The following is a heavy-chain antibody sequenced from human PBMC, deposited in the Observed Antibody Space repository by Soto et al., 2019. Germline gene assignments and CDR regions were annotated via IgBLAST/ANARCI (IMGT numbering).Heavy chain of an antibody. Sequence: QVQLQESGPGLVKPSETLSLTCTVSGASINSHYWTWIRQPPGKGLEWIGSIYFSGSTNYNPSLKGRVSISVDRAKSQFSLYLTSVTAADTAMYYCARELSYGMDVWGQGTTVIVSS. CDR1: GASINSHY. CDR2: IYFSGST. J-gene: IGHJ6*02. CDR3: ARELSYGMDV. V-gene: IGHV4-59*11.